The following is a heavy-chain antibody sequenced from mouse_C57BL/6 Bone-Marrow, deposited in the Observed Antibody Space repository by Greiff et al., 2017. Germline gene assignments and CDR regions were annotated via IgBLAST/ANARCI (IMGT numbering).Heavy chain of an antibody. V-gene: IGHV10-1*01. CDR3: ALYYYGSSPDWYFDV. D-gene: IGHD1-1*01. CDR1: GFSFNTYA. CDR2: IRSKSNNYAT. J-gene: IGHJ1*03. Sequence: EVMLVESGGGLVQPKGSLKLSCAASGFSFNTYAMNWVRQAPGKGLEWVARIRSKSNNYATYYADSVKDRFTISRDDSESMLYLQMNNLKTEDTAMYYGALYYYGSSPDWYFDVWGTGTTVTVSS.